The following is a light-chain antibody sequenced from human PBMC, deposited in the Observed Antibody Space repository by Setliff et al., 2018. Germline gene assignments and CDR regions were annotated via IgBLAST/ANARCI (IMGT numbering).Light chain of an antibody. J-gene: IGLJ2*01. V-gene: IGLV2-14*03. CDR1: SSDIGGYNY. CDR3: LSYTTKTTHAL. Sequence: QSALTQPAAVSGSPGQSITISCTGTSSDIGGYNYVSWYQQHPGKAPKLMIYEVSKRPSGVPDRFSGSKSANTASLTISGLQAEDEADYYCLSYTTKTTHALFGGGTKVTVL. CDR2: EVS.